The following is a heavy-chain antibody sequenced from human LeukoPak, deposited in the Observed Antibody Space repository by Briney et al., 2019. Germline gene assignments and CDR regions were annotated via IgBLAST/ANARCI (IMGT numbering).Heavy chain of an antibody. CDR3: ARVLGGGDYSNDY. D-gene: IGHD4-17*01. CDR1: GYTFTGYY. V-gene: IGHV1-2*02. CDR2: INPNSGGT. J-gene: IGHJ4*02. Sequence: ASEKVSCKAYGYTFTGYYMHWVRQAPGQGLEWMGWINPNSGGTNYAQKFQGRVTMTRDTSISTAYMELSRLRSDDTAVYYCARVLGGGDYSNDYWGQGTLVTVSS.